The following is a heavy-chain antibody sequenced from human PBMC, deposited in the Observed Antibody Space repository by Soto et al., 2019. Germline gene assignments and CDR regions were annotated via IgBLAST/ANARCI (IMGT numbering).Heavy chain of an antibody. V-gene: IGHV3-23*01. CDR1: GFSFRNYG. D-gene: IGHD4-4*01. CDR2: IIGNGDTA. J-gene: IGHJ4*02. Sequence: EVQLLEAGGGLVQPGGSLRLSCAASGFSFRNYGMSWVRQAPGKGLEWLSAIIGNGDTAYYADSVRGRFTISRDNTKNTPHLQLNDLAAEDTAIYCCAEDYDYSAALTFDYWGQGTLVTGSS. CDR3: AEDYDYSAALTFDY.